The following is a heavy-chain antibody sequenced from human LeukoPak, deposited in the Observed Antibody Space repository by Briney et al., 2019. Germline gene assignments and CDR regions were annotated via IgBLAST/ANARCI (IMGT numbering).Heavy chain of an antibody. V-gene: IGHV1-3*01. D-gene: IGHD7-27*01. J-gene: IGHJ5*02. CDR2: INAGNGNT. CDR3: ASSYWGSWWFDP. Sequence: ASVKVSCKASGYTFTSYAMHWVRQAPGQRLEWMGWINAGNGNTKYSQKFQGRVTMTTDTSTSTAYMELRSLRSDDTAVYYCASSYWGSWWFDPWGQGTLVTVSS. CDR1: GYTFTSYA.